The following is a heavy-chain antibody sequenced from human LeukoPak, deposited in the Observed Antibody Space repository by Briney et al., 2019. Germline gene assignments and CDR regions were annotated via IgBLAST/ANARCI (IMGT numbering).Heavy chain of an antibody. CDR1: GYTFTSYY. Sequence: ASVKVSCTASGYTFTSYYMHWVRQAPGQGLEWMGIINPSGGSTNYAQKLQGRVTMTTDTSTSTAYMELRSLRSDDTAVYYCARTNEAGMYSSSWYSYYGMDVWGQGTTVTVSS. D-gene: IGHD6-13*01. J-gene: IGHJ6*02. CDR3: ARTNEAGMYSSSWYSYYGMDV. CDR2: INPSGGST. V-gene: IGHV1-46*01.